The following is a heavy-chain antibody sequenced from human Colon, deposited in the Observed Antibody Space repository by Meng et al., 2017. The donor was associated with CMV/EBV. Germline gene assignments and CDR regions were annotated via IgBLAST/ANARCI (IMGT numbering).Heavy chain of an antibody. Sequence: GESLKISCAASGFTFSNYGMHWVRQAPGKGLEWVAFIRSDGGDKYYADSVKGRFTVSRDNSKNTLYLQMDSLRAEDTAVYYCAKAPIWVSVAGVLDSWGQGTLVTVSS. J-gene: IGHJ4*02. CDR2: IRSDGGDK. CDR1: GFTFSNYG. CDR3: AKAPIWVSVAGVLDS. V-gene: IGHV3-30*02. D-gene: IGHD6-19*01.